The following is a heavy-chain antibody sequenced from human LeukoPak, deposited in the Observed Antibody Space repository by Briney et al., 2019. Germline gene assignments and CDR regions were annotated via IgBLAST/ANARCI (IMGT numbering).Heavy chain of an antibody. CDR2: INHSGST. CDR3: ARVGFWSGYRIDY. J-gene: IGHJ4*02. V-gene: IGHV4-34*01. CDR1: GGSFSVYY. D-gene: IGHD3-3*01. Sequence: PSETLSLTRAVYGGSFSVYYWSWIRQPPGKGLEWIGEINHSGSTNYNPSLKSRVTISVDTSKNQFSLKLSFVTAADTAVYYCARVGFWSGYRIDYWGQGTLVTVSS.